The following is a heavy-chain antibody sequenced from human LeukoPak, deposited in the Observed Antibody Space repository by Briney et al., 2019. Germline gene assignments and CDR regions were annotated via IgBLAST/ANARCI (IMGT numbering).Heavy chain of an antibody. CDR1: GFTFSSYG. CDR3: AKDQRGGSGSYYGMDV. V-gene: IGHV3-30*18. D-gene: IGHD3-10*01. J-gene: IGHJ6*02. Sequence: GGSLRLSCTASGFTFSSYGMHWVRQAPGKGLEWVAVISYDGSNKYYADSVKGRFTISRDNSKNTLYLQMNSLRAEDTAVYYCAKDQRGGSGSYYGMDVWGQGTTVTVSS. CDR2: ISYDGSNK.